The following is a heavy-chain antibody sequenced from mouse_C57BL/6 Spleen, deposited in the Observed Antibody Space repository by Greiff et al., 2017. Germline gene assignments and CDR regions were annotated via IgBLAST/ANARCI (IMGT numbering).Heavy chain of an antibody. J-gene: IGHJ4*01. CDR1: GFSLTSYG. Sequence: VKLVESGPGLVQPSQSLSITCTVSGFSLTSYGVHWVRQSPGKGLEWLGVIWSGGSTDYNAAFISRLSISKDNSKSQVFFKMNSLQADDTAIYYCARKITTVVATDYAMDYWGQGTSVTVSS. CDR2: IWSGGST. CDR3: ARKITTVVATDYAMDY. V-gene: IGHV2-2*01. D-gene: IGHD1-1*01.